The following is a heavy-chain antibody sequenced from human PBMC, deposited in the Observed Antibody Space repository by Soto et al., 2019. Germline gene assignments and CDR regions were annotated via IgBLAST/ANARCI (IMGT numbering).Heavy chain of an antibody. CDR3: ARVGGCTNGVCYLIYYYYYNMDV. Sequence: EVQLVDAGGGLVQPGGSLRLSCAASGFTFSSYWMSWVRQAPGKGLEWVANIKQDGSEKYYVDSVKGRFTISRDNAKNSLYLQMNSLRAEDTAVYYCARVGGCTNGVCYLIYYYYYNMDVWGKGNKVTVSS. J-gene: IGHJ6*03. D-gene: IGHD2-8*01. V-gene: IGHV3-7*01. CDR2: IKQDGSEK. CDR1: GFTFSSYW.